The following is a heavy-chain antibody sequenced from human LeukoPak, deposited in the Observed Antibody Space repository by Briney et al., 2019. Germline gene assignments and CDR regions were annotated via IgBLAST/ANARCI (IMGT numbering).Heavy chain of an antibody. D-gene: IGHD2-2*02. Sequence: GGSLRLSCAASGFTFSSYGMHWVRQAPGKGLEWVAVISYDGSNKYYADSVKGRFTISRDNSKNTLYLQMNSLRAEDTAVYYCAKDLASGYCSSTSCYNCYYYGMDVWGQGTTVTVSS. CDR1: GFTFSSYG. CDR3: AKDLASGYCSSTSCYNCYYYGMDV. V-gene: IGHV3-30*18. CDR2: ISYDGSNK. J-gene: IGHJ6*02.